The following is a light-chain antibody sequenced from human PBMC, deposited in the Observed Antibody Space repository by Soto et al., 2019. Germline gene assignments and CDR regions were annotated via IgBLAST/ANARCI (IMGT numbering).Light chain of an antibody. Sequence: DIQMTQSPSTLSASVGDRVTITCRASQSISSWLAWYQQKPGKATKLLIYKASSLESGVPSRFSGSGSGTEFTLTISSLQPDDFATYYCQHYNSYSPRTFGQGTKVEIK. V-gene: IGKV1-5*03. J-gene: IGKJ1*01. CDR2: KAS. CDR3: QHYNSYSPRT. CDR1: QSISSW.